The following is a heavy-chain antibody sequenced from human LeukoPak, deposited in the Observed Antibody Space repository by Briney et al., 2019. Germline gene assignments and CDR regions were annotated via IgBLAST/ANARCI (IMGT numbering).Heavy chain of an antibody. Sequence: SETLSLTCTVSGGSISSSSYSWGWIRQPPGKGLEWIGGIYYSGSTYYNPSLKSRVTISVDTSKNQFSLKLSSVTAADTAVYYCARGRRVRGVIIEDWGQGTLVTVSS. D-gene: IGHD3-10*01. CDR2: IYYSGST. CDR1: GGSISSSSYS. CDR3: ARGRRVRGVIIED. J-gene: IGHJ4*02. V-gene: IGHV4-39*07.